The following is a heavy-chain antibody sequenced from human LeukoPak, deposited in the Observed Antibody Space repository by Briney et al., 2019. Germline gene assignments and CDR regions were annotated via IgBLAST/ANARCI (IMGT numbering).Heavy chain of an antibody. CDR1: GGSISSSNW. Sequence: PSETLSLTCAISGGSISSSNWWSWVRQPPGKGLEWIGEIYHSGSTNYNPSLKSRVTISVDKSKNQFSLKLSSVTAADTAVYYCARDGRGSHDAFDIWGQGTMVTVSP. CDR2: IYHSGST. D-gene: IGHD3-10*01. J-gene: IGHJ3*02. CDR3: ARDGRGSHDAFDI. V-gene: IGHV4-4*02.